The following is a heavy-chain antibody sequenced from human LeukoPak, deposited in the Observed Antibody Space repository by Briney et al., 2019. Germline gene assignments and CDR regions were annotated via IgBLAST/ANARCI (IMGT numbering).Heavy chain of an antibody. CDR2: IRAYNGNT. CDR1: GYTFTSYG. J-gene: IGHJ6*03. V-gene: IGHV1-18*01. Sequence: ASVKVSCKASGYTFTSYGISWVRQAPGQGLEWMGWIRAYNGNTDYAQKLQDRVTVTTDTSTSTAYMELRSLRSDDTAVYYCARVVVPAAMGYYYYMDVWGRGTTVTVSS. CDR3: ARVVVPAAMGYYYYMDV. D-gene: IGHD2-2*01.